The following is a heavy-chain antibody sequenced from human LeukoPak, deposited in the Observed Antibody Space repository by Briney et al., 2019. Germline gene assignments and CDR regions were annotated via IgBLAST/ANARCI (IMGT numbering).Heavy chain of an antibody. V-gene: IGHV1-69*05. CDR1: GGTFSSYA. D-gene: IGHD3-3*01. J-gene: IGHJ4*02. CDR2: IIPIFGTA. Sequence: SVTVSCKASGGTFSSYAISWVRQAPGQGLEWMGRIIPIFGTANYAQKFQGRVTITTDESTSTAYMELSSLRSEDTAVYYCARGRYDFWSGYYDETYYFDYWGQGTLVTVSS. CDR3: ARGRYDFWSGYYDETYYFDY.